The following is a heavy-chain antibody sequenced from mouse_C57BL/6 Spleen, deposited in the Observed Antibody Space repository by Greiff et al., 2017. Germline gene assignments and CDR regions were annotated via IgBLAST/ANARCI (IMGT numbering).Heavy chain of an antibody. J-gene: IGHJ4*01. V-gene: IGHV1-76*01. CDR3: AREGGVYYYGSRYYAMDY. D-gene: IGHD1-1*01. CDR1: GYTFTDYY. CDR2: IYPGSGNT. Sequence: QVQLQESGAELVRPGASVKLSCKASGYTFTDYYINWVKQRPGQGLEWIARIYPGSGNTYYNEKFKGKATLTAEKSSSTAYMQLSSLTSEDSAVYFCAREGGVYYYGSRYYAMDYWGQGTSVTVAS.